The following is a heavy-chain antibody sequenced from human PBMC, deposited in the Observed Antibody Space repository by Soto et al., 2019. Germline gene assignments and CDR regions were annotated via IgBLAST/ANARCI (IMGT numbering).Heavy chain of an antibody. V-gene: IGHV3-23*01. J-gene: IGHJ3*02. CDR2: ISGTAGKT. D-gene: IGHD6-19*01. Sequence: GGPLRLSCAASGFIFTRYAMAWVRQFPGKGLEWLAGISGTAGKTYYLDSVKGRFTISRDTSRNTVFLRMNSLRADDTAIYFCAGRTVASSWTSDIWGQGTMVTVSS. CDR1: GFIFTRYA. CDR3: AGRTVASSWTSDI.